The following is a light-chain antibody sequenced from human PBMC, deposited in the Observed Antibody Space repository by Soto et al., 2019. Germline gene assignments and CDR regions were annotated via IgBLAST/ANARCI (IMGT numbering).Light chain of an antibody. CDR1: SSDVGSYNY. CDR3: CSYAGRYTWV. J-gene: IGLJ1*01. Sequence: QSVLTQPRSVSGSPGQSVTISCTGTSSDVGSYNYVSWYQQHPGKAPKLMIYEVSYRPSGVPDRFSGSKSGNTASLTISGLQAEDDGDYYCCSYAGRYTWVFGTGTQLTVL. CDR2: EVS. V-gene: IGLV2-11*01.